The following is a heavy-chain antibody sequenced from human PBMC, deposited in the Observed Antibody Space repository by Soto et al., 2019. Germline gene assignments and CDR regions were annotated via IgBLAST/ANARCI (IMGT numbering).Heavy chain of an antibody. Sequence: QVQLVESGGGVVQPGRSLRLSCAASGFTFSSYGMHWVRQAPGKGLEWVAVISYDGSNKYYADSVKGRFTISRDNSKNTLYPQMNSLRAEDTAVYYCAREYSGWYRGWFDPWGQGTLVTVSS. CDR2: ISYDGSNK. V-gene: IGHV3-30*03. CDR1: GFTFSSYG. CDR3: AREYSGWYRGWFDP. J-gene: IGHJ5*02. D-gene: IGHD6-19*01.